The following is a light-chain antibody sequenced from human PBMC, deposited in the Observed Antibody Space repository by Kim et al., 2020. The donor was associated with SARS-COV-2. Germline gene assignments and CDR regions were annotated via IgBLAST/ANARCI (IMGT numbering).Light chain of an antibody. Sequence: SYELTQPPSVSVAPGKTARITCGGNNIGSKSVHWYQQKPGQAPVLVIYYDSDRPSGIPERFSGSNSGNTATLTISRVEAGDEADYYCQVWDSSSDRPVFGGGTQLTVL. CDR3: QVWDSSSDRPV. CDR2: YDS. V-gene: IGLV3-21*04. J-gene: IGLJ2*01. CDR1: NIGSKS.